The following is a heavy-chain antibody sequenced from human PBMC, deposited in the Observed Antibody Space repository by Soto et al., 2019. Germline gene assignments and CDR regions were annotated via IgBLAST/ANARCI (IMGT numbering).Heavy chain of an antibody. Sequence: SETLSLTCSLYSGSLIGYYWSWIRQPPGKGLEWIGEISPSGTTNYSPSLKSRVSISVDTSKNQFSLNLTSLTAADTAVYYCARAPKVSGSAQTRPDFWGQGSLVTV. CDR3: ARAPKVSGSAQTRPDF. CDR2: ISPSGTT. J-gene: IGHJ4*02. D-gene: IGHD6-6*01. V-gene: IGHV4-34*01. CDR1: SGSLIGYY.